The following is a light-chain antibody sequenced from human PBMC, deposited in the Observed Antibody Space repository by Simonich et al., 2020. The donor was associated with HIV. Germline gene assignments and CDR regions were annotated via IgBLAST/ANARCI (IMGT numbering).Light chain of an antibody. CDR1: QSILYSSNNKNY. J-gene: IGKJ4*01. CDR2: WAS. V-gene: IGKV4-1*01. CDR3: QQYYTTPPT. Sequence: DIVMTQSPDSLAVSLGERATFHCKSSQSILYSSNNKNYLAWYPQKPGQPPKLLIYWASTRESGVPDRFSGSGSGTDFTLTISSLQAEDVAVYYCQQYYTTPPTFGGGTKVEIK.